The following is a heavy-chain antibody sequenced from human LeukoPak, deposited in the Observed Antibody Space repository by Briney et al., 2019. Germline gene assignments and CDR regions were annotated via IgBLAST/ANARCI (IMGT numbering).Heavy chain of an antibody. CDR1: GGSISSSNW. Sequence: SETLSLTCAVSGGSISSSNWWSWVRQPPGKGLEWIGEIYHSGSTNYNPSLKSRVTISVDKSKNQFSLKLSSVTAADTAVYYCARWFGVANNWFDPWGQGTLVTVSS. CDR3: ARWFGVANNWFDP. V-gene: IGHV4-4*02. D-gene: IGHD3-3*01. CDR2: IYHSGST. J-gene: IGHJ5*02.